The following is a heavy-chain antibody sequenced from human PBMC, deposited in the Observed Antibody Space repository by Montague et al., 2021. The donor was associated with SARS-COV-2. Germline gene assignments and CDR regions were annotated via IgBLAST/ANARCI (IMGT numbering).Heavy chain of an antibody. Sequence: SETLSLTCTVSGCSISSSSYHWGWIRQLPGKGLDWNESIYYSGSTYYXPSLKSRVTISVDTSKNQFSLKLSSVTAADTAVYYCARAFTDWLRFYGMDVWGQGTTVTVSS. J-gene: IGHJ6*02. D-gene: IGHD3-9*01. CDR3: ARAFTDWLRFYGMDV. CDR1: GCSISSSSYH. CDR2: IYYSGST. V-gene: IGHV4-39*01.